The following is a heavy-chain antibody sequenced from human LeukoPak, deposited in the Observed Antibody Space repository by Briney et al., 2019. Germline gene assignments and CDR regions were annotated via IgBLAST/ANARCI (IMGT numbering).Heavy chain of an antibody. J-gene: IGHJ4*02. D-gene: IGHD1-1*01. CDR2: ISSSSSTT. V-gene: IGHV3-48*02. CDR1: GFTFSSYS. Sequence: GGSLRLSCAASGFTFSSYSMNWVRQAPGKGLEWISHISSSSSTTSYADSVKGRFTISRDNVKESLYLQMNSLRDEDTVVYYCARGGQLGGQGTLVTVSS. CDR3: ARGGQL.